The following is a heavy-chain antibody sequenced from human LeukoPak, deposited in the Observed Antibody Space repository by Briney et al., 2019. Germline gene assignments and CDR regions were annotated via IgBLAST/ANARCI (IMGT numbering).Heavy chain of an antibody. CDR3: ARSSARDIVVVPAAIPHSASRFDP. CDR1: GGSISSSSYY. J-gene: IGHJ5*02. V-gene: IGHV4-39*01. CDR2: IYYSGST. D-gene: IGHD2-2*01. Sequence: PSETLSLTCTVSGGSISSSSYYWGWIRQPPGKGLEWIGSIYYSGSTYYNPSLKSRVTISVDTSKNQFSLKLSSVTAADTAVYYCARSSARDIVVVPAAIPHSASRFDPWGQGTLVTVSS.